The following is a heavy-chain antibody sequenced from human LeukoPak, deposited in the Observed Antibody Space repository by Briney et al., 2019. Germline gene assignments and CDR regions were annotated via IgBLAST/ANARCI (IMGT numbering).Heavy chain of an antibody. D-gene: IGHD3-22*01. CDR2: IWYDGSNK. CDR1: GFTFSSYG. V-gene: IGHV3-33*01. Sequence: GGSLRLSCEASGFTFSSYGMHWVRQAPGKGLEWVAAIWYDGSNKHYADSVKGRFTISRDNSKNSLYLQMNSLRAEDTAVYYCARERDSSGYPSLDYWGQGTLVTVSS. CDR3: ARERDSSGYPSLDY. J-gene: IGHJ4*02.